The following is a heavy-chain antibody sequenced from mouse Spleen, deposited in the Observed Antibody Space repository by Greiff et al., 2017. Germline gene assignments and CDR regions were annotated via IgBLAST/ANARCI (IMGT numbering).Heavy chain of an antibody. CDR3: TGSGTDWYFDV. V-gene: IGHV5-6-4*01. J-gene: IGHJ1*01. CDR2: ISSGGSYT. Sequence: EVMLVESGGGLVKPGGSLKLSCAASGFTFSSYTMSWVRQTPEKRLEWVATISSGGSYTYYPDSVKGRFTISRDNAKNTLYLQMSSLKSEDTAMYYCTGSGTDWYFDVWGAGTTVTVSS. CDR1: GFTFSSYT. D-gene: IGHD4-1*01.